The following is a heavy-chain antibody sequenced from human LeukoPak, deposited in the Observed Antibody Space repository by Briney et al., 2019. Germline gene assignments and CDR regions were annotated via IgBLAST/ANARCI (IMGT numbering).Heavy chain of an antibody. J-gene: IGHJ6*03. CDR2: INAGNGNT. CDR3: AKDLLESSYSSYYYMDV. Sequence: ASVKVSCKASGYTFTSYAMHWVRQAPGQRLEWMGWINAGNGNTKYSQKFQGRVTITRDTSASTAYMELSSLRSEDTAVYYCAKDLLESSYSSYYYMDVWGKGTTVTVSS. CDR1: GYTFTSYA. V-gene: IGHV1-3*01. D-gene: IGHD3-10*01.